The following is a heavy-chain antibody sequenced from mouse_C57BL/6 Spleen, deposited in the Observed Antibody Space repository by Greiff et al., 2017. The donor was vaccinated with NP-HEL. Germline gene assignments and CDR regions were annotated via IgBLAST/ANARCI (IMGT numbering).Heavy chain of an antibody. Sequence: QVTLKECGPGILQPSQTLSLTCSFSGFSLSTFGMGVGWIRQPSGKGLEWLAHIWWDADTSYNPALKSRLTISKDTNKNQVLLKIANVDTADTATYYCARIRDGTYCNYLYAMDYWGQGTSVTVSS. J-gene: IGHJ4*01. CDR2: IWWDADT. CDR1: GFSLSTFGMG. V-gene: IGHV8-8*01. D-gene: IGHD2-1*01. CDR3: ARIRDGTYCNYLYAMDY.